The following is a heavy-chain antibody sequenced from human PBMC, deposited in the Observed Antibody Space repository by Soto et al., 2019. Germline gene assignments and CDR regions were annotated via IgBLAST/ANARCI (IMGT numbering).Heavy chain of an antibody. D-gene: IGHD3-22*01. CDR2: INQDGSAK. CDR3: ARKHVDYFDSSGYYDG. CDR1: GFTYRPYW. J-gene: IGHJ4*02. Sequence: EVPLVESGGGLVQPGGSLRLSCAVSGFTYRPYWMSWVRQTPGMGLEWVANINQDGSAKYYVDSVKGRFTISRDNAQNAMHLQMSSLRVEDTAVYFCARKHVDYFDSSGYYDGWGQGTLVTVSS. V-gene: IGHV3-7*01.